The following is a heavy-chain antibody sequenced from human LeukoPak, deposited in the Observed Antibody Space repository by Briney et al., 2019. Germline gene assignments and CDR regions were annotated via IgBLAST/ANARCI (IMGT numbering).Heavy chain of an antibody. J-gene: IGHJ4*02. V-gene: IGHV1-2*02. CDR1: GYTFTGYY. Sequence: ASVKVSCKASGYTFTGYYMHWVRQAPGQGLEWMGWINPDSGGTNYAQKFQGRVTMTRDTSISTAYMELSRLRSDDTAVYYCARAVAGPGGDYYFDYWGRGTLVTVSS. CDR3: ARAVAGPGGDYYFDY. D-gene: IGHD6-13*01. CDR2: INPDSGGT.